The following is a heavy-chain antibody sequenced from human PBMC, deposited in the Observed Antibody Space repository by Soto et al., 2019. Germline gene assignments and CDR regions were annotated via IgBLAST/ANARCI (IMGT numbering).Heavy chain of an antibody. CDR3: ARRSELWSNYYYYGMDV. Sequence: SETLSLTCAVFGGSVNSGNYYWSWTRQPPGKGLEWIGDMSHSGGTHFNPSLKSRVTISVDTSKNQFSLKLSSVTAADTAVYYCARRSELWSNYYYYGMDVWGQGTTVTVSS. CDR2: MSHSGGT. D-gene: IGHD5-18*01. CDR1: GGSVNSGNYY. J-gene: IGHJ6*02. V-gene: IGHV4-39*01.